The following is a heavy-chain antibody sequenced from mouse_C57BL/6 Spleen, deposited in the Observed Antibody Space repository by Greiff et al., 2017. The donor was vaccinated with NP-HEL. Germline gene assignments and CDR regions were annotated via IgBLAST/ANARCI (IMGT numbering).Heavy chain of an antibody. J-gene: IGHJ3*01. CDR3: ASNYYGSPLFAY. D-gene: IGHD1-1*01. CDR1: GYTFTDYN. Sequence: VQLQQSGPELVKPGASVKIPCKASGYTFTDYNMDWVKQSHGKSLEWIGDINPNNGGTIFPQKFKGKATLTVDKSSSTAYMELRSLTSEDTAVYYCASNYYGSPLFAYWGQGTLVTVSA. CDR2: INPNNGGT. V-gene: IGHV1-18*01.